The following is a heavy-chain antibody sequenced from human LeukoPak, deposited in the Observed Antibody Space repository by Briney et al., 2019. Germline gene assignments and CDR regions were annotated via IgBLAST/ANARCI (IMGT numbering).Heavy chain of an antibody. CDR3: AKRSSGYSSALYYFDY. Sequence: AGGSLRLSCAASGFTFSSYAMSWVRQAPVKGLELVSAISGSGGSTYYADSVKGRFTIPRDNSKNTLYLQMNSLRAEDTAVYYCAKRSSGYSSALYYFDYWGQGTLVTVSS. J-gene: IGHJ4*02. CDR2: ISGSGGST. V-gene: IGHV3-23*01. CDR1: GFTFSSYA. D-gene: IGHD6-19*01.